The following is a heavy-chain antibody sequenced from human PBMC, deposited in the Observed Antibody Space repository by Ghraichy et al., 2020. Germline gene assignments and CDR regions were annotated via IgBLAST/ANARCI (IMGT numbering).Heavy chain of an antibody. D-gene: IGHD5-18*01. Sequence: GGSLRLSCAASGFTFSTYAMSWVRQAPGKGLEWVSAISGSGGDTYHADSVKGRFTISRDNSKNTLYLQMNSLRAEDTAVYYCAKSRGDRGYNFGPSDYWGQGTLVTVSS. CDR3: AKSRGDRGYNFGPSDY. J-gene: IGHJ4*02. CDR2: ISGSGGDT. CDR1: GFTFSTYA. V-gene: IGHV3-23*01.